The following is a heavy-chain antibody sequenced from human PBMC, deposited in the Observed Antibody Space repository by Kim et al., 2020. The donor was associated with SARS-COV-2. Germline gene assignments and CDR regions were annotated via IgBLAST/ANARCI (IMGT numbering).Heavy chain of an antibody. Sequence: PSLKGRVTISVDTSKNQFSRKLRSLTAADTAVYYCAREVTYFGAGTSLFDYWGQGTLVTVSS. D-gene: IGHD6-19*01. CDR3: AREVTYFGAGTSLFDY. V-gene: IGHV4-59*01. J-gene: IGHJ4*02.